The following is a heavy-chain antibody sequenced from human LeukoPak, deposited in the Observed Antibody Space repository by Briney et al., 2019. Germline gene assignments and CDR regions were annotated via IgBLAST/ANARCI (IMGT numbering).Heavy chain of an antibody. J-gene: IGHJ3*01. Sequence: KLGESLKISSKVSGYSFTSYCIGWVRQMPGKGLEWMGIIYPGDSGPTYSPSFQGQVTISVDKSINTAYLQWSSLQASDSAMYYCGMSGDRVPLQDDVFDVWGQGTMVTVST. CDR3: GMSGDRVPLQDDVFDV. D-gene: IGHD1-26*01. CDR2: IYPGDSGP. V-gene: IGHV5-51*01. CDR1: GYSFTSYC.